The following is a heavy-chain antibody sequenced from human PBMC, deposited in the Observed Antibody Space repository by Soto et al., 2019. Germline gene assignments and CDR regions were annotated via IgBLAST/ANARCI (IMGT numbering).Heavy chain of an antibody. V-gene: IGHV1-69*02. J-gene: IGHJ4*02. CDR2: IIPALDIE. CDR1: GGTFSTYT. CDR3: AAVAGTSAFVGYFES. Sequence: QDLLVQSGTEVKKPGSSVRVSCKASGGTFSTYTLSWVRQAPGQRPEWMGKIIPALDIEDYAQKFQGRVTFTADTSTSTGYMELSSLRFDDTAVYYCAAVAGTSAFVGYFESWGQGTLVTVSS. D-gene: IGHD6-19*01.